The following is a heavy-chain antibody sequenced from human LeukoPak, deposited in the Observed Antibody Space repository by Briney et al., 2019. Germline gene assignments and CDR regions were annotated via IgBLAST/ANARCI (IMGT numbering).Heavy chain of an antibody. D-gene: IGHD6-13*01. CDR2: MNPNSGNT. CDR1: GYTFTSYD. Sequence: ASVTVSCKASGYTFTSYDINWVRQAPGQGLEWMGWMNPNSGNTGYAQKFQGRVTMTRNTSISTAYMELSSLRSEDTAVYYCARDRGSSWTHYYYYGMDVWGQGTTVTVSS. J-gene: IGHJ6*02. CDR3: ARDRGSSWTHYYYYGMDV. V-gene: IGHV1-8*01.